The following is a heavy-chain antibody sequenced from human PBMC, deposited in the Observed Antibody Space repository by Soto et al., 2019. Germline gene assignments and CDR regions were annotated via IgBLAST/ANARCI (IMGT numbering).Heavy chain of an antibody. D-gene: IGHD6-19*01. CDR2: IFYSGST. CDR3: ARRYGWSYFDY. CDR1: GHSSSTRPYF. J-gene: IGHJ4*02. V-gene: IGHV4-39*01. Sequence: PETLSLTCTVSGHSSSTRPYFWGWIRQPPGKGREWIGTIFYSGSTYYDPSLKSRVAISVETSKNQFSLKLTSVTAADTALYYWARRYGWSYFDYWGQGSLVTVSS.